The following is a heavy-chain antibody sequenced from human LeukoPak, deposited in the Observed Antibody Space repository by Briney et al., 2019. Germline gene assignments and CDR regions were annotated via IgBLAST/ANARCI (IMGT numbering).Heavy chain of an antibody. CDR3: ARGYYYGSGSYYNEDY. Sequence: VASVKVSCTASGYTFTSYGISWVRQAPGQGLEWMGWISAYNGNTNYAQKLQGRVTMTTDTSTSTAYMELRSLRSDDTAVYYCARGYYYGSGSYYNEDYWGQGTLVTVSS. D-gene: IGHD3-10*01. CDR2: ISAYNGNT. J-gene: IGHJ4*02. CDR1: GYTFTSYG. V-gene: IGHV1-18*01.